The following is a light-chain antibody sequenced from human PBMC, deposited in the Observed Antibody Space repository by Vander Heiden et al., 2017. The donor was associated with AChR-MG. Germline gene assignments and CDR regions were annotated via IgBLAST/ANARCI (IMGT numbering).Light chain of an antibody. V-gene: IGKV3-15*01. Sequence: EIVMTQSPATLSVSPGERATLSCRASQSVSTNLAWYQQKPGQAPRLLIFGAYTRATGIPARFSGGGSGTEFTLTISSLQSEDFAVYFCQQYNNWPPTTFGQETRLEIK. CDR2: GAY. CDR3: QQYNNWPPTT. CDR1: QSVSTN. J-gene: IGKJ5*01.